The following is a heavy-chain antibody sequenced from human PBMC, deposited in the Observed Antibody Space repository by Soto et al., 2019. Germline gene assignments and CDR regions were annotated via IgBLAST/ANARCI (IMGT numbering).Heavy chain of an antibody. D-gene: IGHD2-15*01. CDR2: INHSGST. CDR1: GGSFSGYY. Sequence: QVQLQQWGAGLLKPSETLSLTCAVYGGSFSGYYWSWIRQPPGKGLEWIGEINHSGSTNYNPSLKSRVTISVDTSKNQFSLKLSSVTAAYTAVYYCARALYCSGGSCYSDYWGQGTLVTVSS. CDR3: ARALYCSGGSCYSDY. V-gene: IGHV4-34*01. J-gene: IGHJ4*02.